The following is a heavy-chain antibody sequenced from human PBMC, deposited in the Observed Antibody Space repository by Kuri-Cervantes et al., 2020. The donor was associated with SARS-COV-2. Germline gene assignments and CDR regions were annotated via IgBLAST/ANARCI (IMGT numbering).Heavy chain of an antibody. CDR1: GFTFSSYE. D-gene: IGHD3-3*01. V-gene: IGHV3-48*03. J-gene: IGHJ5*02. Sequence: GESLKISCAASGFTFSSYEMNWVRQAPGKGLEWVSYISSSGSTIYYAYSVKGRFTISRDNAKNSLYLQMNSLRAEDTAVYYCSRVMKDYDFWSGYSEYQNWFDPWGQGTLVTVSS. CDR2: ISSSGSTI. CDR3: SRVMKDYDFWSGYSEYQNWFDP.